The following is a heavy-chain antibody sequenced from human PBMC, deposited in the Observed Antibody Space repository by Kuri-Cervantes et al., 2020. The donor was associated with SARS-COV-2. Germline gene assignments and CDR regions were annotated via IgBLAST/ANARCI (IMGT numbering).Heavy chain of an antibody. Sequence: GESLKISCVASGFTFSSYGMHWVRQAPGKGLEWVAFIRYDGSNKYYADSVKGRFTISRDNSKNTLYLQMNSLRAEDTAVYYCAKMEGGFLEWPWIDYWGQGTLVTVSS. D-gene: IGHD3-3*01. V-gene: IGHV3-30*02. J-gene: IGHJ4*02. CDR3: AKMEGGFLEWPWIDY. CDR2: IRYDGSNK. CDR1: GFTFSSYG.